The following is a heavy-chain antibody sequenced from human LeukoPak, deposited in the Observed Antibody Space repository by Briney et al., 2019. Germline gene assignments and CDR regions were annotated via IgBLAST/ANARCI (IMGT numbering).Heavy chain of an antibody. V-gene: IGHV4-4*07. CDR1: GDSISTYY. Sequence: SETLSRTCTVSGDSISTYYWSWIRQPAGKGLEWIGRIYSSGSTNYSTTHESRVAMSVDTSKNQSSLKVNSVPAADTAVYYGARWTPGGSGSYFDDWGQGTLVTVSS. J-gene: IGHJ4*02. D-gene: IGHD6-25*01. CDR2: IYSSGST. CDR3: ARWTPGGSGSYFDD.